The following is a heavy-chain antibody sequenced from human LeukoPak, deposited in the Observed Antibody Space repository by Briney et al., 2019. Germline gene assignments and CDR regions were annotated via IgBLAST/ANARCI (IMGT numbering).Heavy chain of an antibody. CDR1: GGSISSGGYS. J-gene: IGHJ4*02. Sequence: PSETLSLTRTVSGGSISSGGYSWSWIRQHPGKGLEWIGYIYYSGSTYYNPSLKSRVTISVDTSKNQFSLKLSSVTAADTAVYYCARVHVGSFDYWGQGTLVTVSS. V-gene: IGHV4-31*03. CDR3: ARVHVGSFDY. D-gene: IGHD1-26*01. CDR2: IYYSGST.